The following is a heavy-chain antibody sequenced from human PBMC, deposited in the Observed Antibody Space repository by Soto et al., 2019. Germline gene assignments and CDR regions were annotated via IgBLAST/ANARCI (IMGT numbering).Heavy chain of an antibody. CDR2: ISYDGSNK. CDR1: GFTFSSYA. J-gene: IGHJ4*02. D-gene: IGHD4-4*01. CDR3: ARDPYSNYASAFDY. V-gene: IGHV3-30-3*01. Sequence: QVQLVESGGGVVQPGRSLRLSCAASGFTFSSYAMHWVRQAPGKGLEWVAVISYDGSNKYYADSVKGRFTISRDNSKNTLYLQMNSLRAEDTAVYYCARDPYSNYASAFDYWGQGTLVTVSS.